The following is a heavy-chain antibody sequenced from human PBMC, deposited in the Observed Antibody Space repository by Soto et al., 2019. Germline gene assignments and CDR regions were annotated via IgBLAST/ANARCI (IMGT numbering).Heavy chain of an antibody. V-gene: IGHV3-72*01. CDR1: GFTLSDHY. CDR2: SRNKDHSYST. CDR3: VRGHWSFDY. D-gene: IGHD2-8*02. Sequence: GGFLRLSCAASGFTLSDHYMDWVRQAPGKGLEWVARSRNKDHSYSTEYAASVKGRFTISRDDSQNSLYLLMTSLKAEDTAVYYCVRGHWSFDYWGQGTVVTVSS. J-gene: IGHJ4*02.